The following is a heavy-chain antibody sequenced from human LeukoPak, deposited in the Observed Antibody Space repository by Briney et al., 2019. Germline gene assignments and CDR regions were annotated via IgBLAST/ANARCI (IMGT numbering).Heavy chain of an antibody. V-gene: IGHV4-30-2*01. CDR1: GGSISSGGYY. Sequence: SETLSLTCTVSGGSISSGGYYWSWIRQPPGKGLEWIGYIYHSGSTYYNPSLKSRVTISVDTSKNQFSLKLSSVTAADTAVYYCARDQVRYFDWLFGGWGQGTLVTVSS. D-gene: IGHD3-9*01. CDR2: IYHSGST. J-gene: IGHJ4*02. CDR3: ARDQVRYFDWLFGG.